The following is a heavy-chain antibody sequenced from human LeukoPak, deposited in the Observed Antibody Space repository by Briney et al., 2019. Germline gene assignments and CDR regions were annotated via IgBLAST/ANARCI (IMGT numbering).Heavy chain of an antibody. CDR2: INHSGST. CDR3: ARVLRYYGAGSYGY. Sequence: SETLSLTCAVSGGSFSGYLWSWIRQPPGKGLEWIGEINHSGSTSYNPSLKSRVTISIDTSKNQFSLKLTSVTAADTAVYYCARVLRYYGAGSYGYWGQGTLVTVSS. D-gene: IGHD3-10*01. CDR1: GGSFSGYL. J-gene: IGHJ4*02. V-gene: IGHV4-34*01.